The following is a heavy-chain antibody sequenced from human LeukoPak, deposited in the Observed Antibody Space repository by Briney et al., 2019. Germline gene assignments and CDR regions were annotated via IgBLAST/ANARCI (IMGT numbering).Heavy chain of an antibody. V-gene: IGHV3-23*01. D-gene: IGHD4-17*01. Sequence: GGSLRLSCAASGFTFSSYAMSWVRQAPGKGLEWVSAISGSGGSTYYADSVKGRFTISRDNSKNTLYLQTNSLRAEDTAVYYCAKDPLDYGDSLDAFDIWGQGTMVTVSS. CDR2: ISGSGGST. CDR3: AKDPLDYGDSLDAFDI. CDR1: GFTFSSYA. J-gene: IGHJ3*02.